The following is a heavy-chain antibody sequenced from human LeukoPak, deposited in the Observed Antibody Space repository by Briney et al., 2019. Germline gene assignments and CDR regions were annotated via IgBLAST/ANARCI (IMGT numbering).Heavy chain of an antibody. V-gene: IGHV3-64D*09. CDR3: VKDLRSDFMGVLSRYLSY. CDR1: GFTFSSFA. D-gene: IGHD2/OR15-2a*01. CDR2: ISRNGGST. J-gene: IGHJ4*02. Sequence: GGSLRLSCSASGFTFSSFAMHWVRQAPGKGLEYVAAISRNGGSTYYADSVKCRFTISRDNSKSTLYLQMSSLRAEDTAVYLCVKDLRSDFMGVLSRYLSYWGQGTLVTVSS.